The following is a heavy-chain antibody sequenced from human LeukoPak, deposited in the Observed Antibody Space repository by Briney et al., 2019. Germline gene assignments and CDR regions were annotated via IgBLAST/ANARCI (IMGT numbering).Heavy chain of an antibody. D-gene: IGHD3-16*01. CDR3: ARDGGGIQGAFDI. CDR1: GYTFNDYY. Sequence: ASVKVSCKASGYTFNDYYLHWMRQAPGQGLEWMGWINPNSGGPKYAQRFQGRVTMTRDTSISTAYMELSRLRSDDTAVYYCARDGGGIQGAFDIWGQGTMVTVSS. J-gene: IGHJ3*02. V-gene: IGHV1-2*02. CDR2: INPNSGGP.